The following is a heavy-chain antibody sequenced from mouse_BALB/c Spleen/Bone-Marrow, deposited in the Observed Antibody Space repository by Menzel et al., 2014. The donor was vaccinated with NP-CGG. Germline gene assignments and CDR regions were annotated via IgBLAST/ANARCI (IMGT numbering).Heavy chain of an antibody. D-gene: IGHD1-1*01. CDR2: MQYSDTT. J-gene: IGHJ4*01. CDR1: GYSITSGYT. V-gene: IGHV3-1*02. CDR3: AITMVVSAIDY. Sequence: VQLHQSGPDLVRPSKSLSLTFTVTGYSITSGYTCYLLRRFPGNTLEWRDYMQYSDTTNYNPSLKSRITISRDPSKNKSVLQLNSDTTEDTATYYCAITMVVSAIDYWGKGTSVTVTS.